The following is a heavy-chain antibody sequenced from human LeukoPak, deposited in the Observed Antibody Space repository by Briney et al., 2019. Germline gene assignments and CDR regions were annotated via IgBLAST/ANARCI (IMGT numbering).Heavy chain of an antibody. Sequence: SETLSLTCTVSGGSISSYYWSWIRQPPGKGLGWIGYIYYSGSTNYNPSLKSRVTISVDTSKNQFSLKLSSVTAADTAVYYCARDPTRDGYTLYFDLWGRGTLVTVSS. V-gene: IGHV4-59*01. J-gene: IGHJ2*01. D-gene: IGHD5-24*01. CDR3: ARDPTRDGYTLYFDL. CDR1: GGSISSYY. CDR2: IYYSGST.